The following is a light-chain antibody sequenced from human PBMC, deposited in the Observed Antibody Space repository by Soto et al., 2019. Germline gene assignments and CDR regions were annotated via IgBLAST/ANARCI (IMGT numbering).Light chain of an antibody. CDR2: GAS. CDR3: QKYNSAPLT. CDR1: QSVSSSY. Sequence: EIVLTQSPGTLSLSPGERATLSCRASQSVSSSYLAWYQQKPGQAPRLLIYGASSRANGIPDRFSGSGSGTDFTLNISSLQPEDVATYYCQKYNSAPLTFGGGTKVEIK. J-gene: IGKJ4*01. V-gene: IGKV3-20*01.